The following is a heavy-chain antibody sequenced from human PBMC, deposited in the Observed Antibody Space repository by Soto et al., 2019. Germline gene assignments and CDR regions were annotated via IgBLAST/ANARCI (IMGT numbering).Heavy chain of an antibody. J-gene: IGHJ5*02. CDR3: ARAKGVAGLYSWFDP. CDR1: SDSISSSNW. V-gene: IGHV4-4*02. CDR2: IYHSGST. Sequence: QVQLQESGPGLVKPSGTLSLTCAVSSDSISSSNWWPWVRQPPGKWLEWMGEIYHSGSTNYNPSLKSRVTISVDKSNNQCSLKLSSVTAADTAVYYCARAKGVAGLYSWFDPWGQGTLVTVSS. D-gene: IGHD6-19*01.